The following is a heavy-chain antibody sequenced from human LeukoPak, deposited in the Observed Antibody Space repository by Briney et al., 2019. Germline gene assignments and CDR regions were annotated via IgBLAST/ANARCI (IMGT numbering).Heavy chain of an antibody. J-gene: IGHJ4*02. Sequence: PSETLSLTCTVSSGSISTSNYYWGWVRQPPGKALEWIGNIFYSGSTYYSPSLKSRVTISVDTSKNQFSLKLSSVTAADTAVYYCASESPGYYDSSGYGPIDYWGQGTLVTVSS. D-gene: IGHD3-22*01. CDR2: IFYSGST. CDR1: SGSISTSNYY. V-gene: IGHV4-39*07. CDR3: ASESPGYYDSSGYGPIDY.